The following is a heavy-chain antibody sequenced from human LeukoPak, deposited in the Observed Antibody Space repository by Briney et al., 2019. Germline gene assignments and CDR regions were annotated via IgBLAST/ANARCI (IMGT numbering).Heavy chain of an antibody. Sequence: ASVKVSCKASGYTFTGYYMHWVRQAPGQGLEWMGWINTNSGGTNYAQKFQGRVTMTRDTSISTAYMELSRLRSDDTAVYYCAPGSDSGYDRVGTYFDYWGQGTLVTVSS. D-gene: IGHD5-12*01. J-gene: IGHJ4*02. V-gene: IGHV1-2*02. CDR2: INTNSGGT. CDR3: APGSDSGYDRVGTYFDY. CDR1: GYTFTGYY.